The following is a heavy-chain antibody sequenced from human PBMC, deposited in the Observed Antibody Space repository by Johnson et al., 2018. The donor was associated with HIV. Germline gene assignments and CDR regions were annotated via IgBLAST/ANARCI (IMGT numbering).Heavy chain of an antibody. CDR2: ISYDGSNK. V-gene: IGHV3-30*04. Sequence: QVQLVESGGGVVRPGESLRLSCAASGFTFSSYAMHWVRQAPGKGLEWVAVISYDGSNKYYADSVKGRFTISRDNSKNTLYLQMNSLRAEDTAVYYCAKDHPVVAERTGAFDIWGQGTMVTVSS. CDR3: AKDHPVVAERTGAFDI. CDR1: GFTFSSYA. D-gene: IGHD2-15*01. J-gene: IGHJ3*02.